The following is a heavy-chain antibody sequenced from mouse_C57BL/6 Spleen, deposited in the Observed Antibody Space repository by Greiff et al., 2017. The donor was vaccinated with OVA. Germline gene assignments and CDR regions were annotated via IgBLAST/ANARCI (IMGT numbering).Heavy chain of an antibody. CDR1: GYTFTGYW. Sequence: VQLQQSGAELMKPGASVKLSCKATGYTFTGYWIEWVKQRPGHGLEWIGEILPGSGSTNYNEKFKGKATFTADTSSNTAYMQLSSLTTEDSAIYYCAKGNYYGSSPLYAMDYWGQGTSVTVSS. D-gene: IGHD1-1*01. J-gene: IGHJ4*01. V-gene: IGHV1-9*01. CDR3: AKGNYYGSSPLYAMDY. CDR2: ILPGSGST.